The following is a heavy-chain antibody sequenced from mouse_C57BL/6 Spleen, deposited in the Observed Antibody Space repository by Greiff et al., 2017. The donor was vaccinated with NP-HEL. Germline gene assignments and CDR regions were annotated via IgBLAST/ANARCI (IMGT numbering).Heavy chain of an antibody. CDR3: ARRGYGGYAMDY. J-gene: IGHJ4*01. Sequence: VQLQQPGAELVMPGASVKLSCKASGYTFTSYWMHWVKQRPGQGLEWIGEIDPSDSYTNYNQKFKGKSTLTVDKSSSTAYMQLSSLTSEDSAVYYCARRGYGGYAMDYWGQGTSVTVSS. V-gene: IGHV1-69*01. CDR2: IDPSDSYT. D-gene: IGHD1-1*01. CDR1: GYTFTSYW.